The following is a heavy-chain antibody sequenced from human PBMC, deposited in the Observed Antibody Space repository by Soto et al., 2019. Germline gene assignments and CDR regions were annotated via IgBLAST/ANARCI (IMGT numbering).Heavy chain of an antibody. CDR3: ASPGPGARFDP. J-gene: IGHJ5*02. Sequence: ASVKVSCKAPRYIFTAYLMHWVRLAPGQGLEWMGWINPNNGATHYGLSFQGRVSMTKDTSISTAYMELSSLTSDDTAVYYCASPGPGARFDPWGKGPLVTVSS. CDR1: RYIFTAYL. CDR2: INPNNGAT. V-gene: IGHV1-2*02.